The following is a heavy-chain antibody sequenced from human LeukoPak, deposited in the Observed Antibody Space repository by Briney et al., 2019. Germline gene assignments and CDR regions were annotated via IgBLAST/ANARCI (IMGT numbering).Heavy chain of an antibody. CDR1: GFTFSSYS. Sequence: GGSLRLSCVGSGFTFSSYSVNWVRLAPGKGLEWISCIGSNIGGSVSVMFYADSVKGRFTISRDNARNSVYLQMDSLRADDTAVYFCARGSRRLEYWGQGTLVTVSS. CDR2: IGSNIGGSVSVM. V-gene: IGHV3-48*04. J-gene: IGHJ4*02. CDR3: ARGSRRLEY.